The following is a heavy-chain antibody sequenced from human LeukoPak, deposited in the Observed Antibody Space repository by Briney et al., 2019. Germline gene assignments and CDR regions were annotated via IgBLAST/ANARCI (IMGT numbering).Heavy chain of an antibody. CDR3: ARGTYPGLDY. V-gene: IGHV6-1*01. CDR2: TYYRSKWYN. Sequence: SQTLSLTCAISGDSVSSNSAAWNWIRQSPSRGLEWLGRTYYRSKWYNNYAVSGKSRITINPDTSKNQFSLKLSSVTAADTAVYYCARGTYPGLDYWGQGTLVTVSS. J-gene: IGHJ4*02. CDR1: GDSVSSNSAA.